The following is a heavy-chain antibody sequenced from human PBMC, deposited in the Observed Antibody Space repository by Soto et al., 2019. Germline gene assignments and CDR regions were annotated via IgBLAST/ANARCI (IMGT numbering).Heavy chain of an antibody. D-gene: IGHD2-21*01. CDR1: GFTFRDYW. CDR2: ISSDGSVT. Sequence: GESLKISCAVSGFTFRDYWMHWVRQAPGEGLVWVSRISSDGSVTDYADSVKGRFTISRDNAKNVLSLQMNSLRVDDTAVYYCTSASVADAFDIWGQGTGVTVSS. J-gene: IGHJ3*02. V-gene: IGHV3-74*01. CDR3: TSASVADAFDI.